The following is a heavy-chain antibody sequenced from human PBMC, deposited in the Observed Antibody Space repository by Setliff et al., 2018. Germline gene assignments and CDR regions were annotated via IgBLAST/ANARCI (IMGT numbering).Heavy chain of an antibody. D-gene: IGHD2-2*01. Sequence: GASVKVSCKTSGYTFTNYGINWVRQAPGQGLEWMGWINNYSFKTNSPQKVQGRVTLTTDTSTSTAYMEVRSLTSDDTAIYYCARLVRYCTRTTCQKTSGAELWGQGTLVTVSS. CDR1: GYTFTNYG. CDR2: INNYSFKT. CDR3: ARLVRYCTRTTCQKTSGAEL. J-gene: IGHJ4*02. V-gene: IGHV1-18*01.